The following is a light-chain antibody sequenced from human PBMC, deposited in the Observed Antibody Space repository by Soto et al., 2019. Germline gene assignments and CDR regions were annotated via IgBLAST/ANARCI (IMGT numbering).Light chain of an antibody. Sequence: DIQMTQSPSPLSASVGDRVDITCRTSQSVSSYLNWYQAKPGKAPTLLIYEASSLESGVPSRFSGSGSGTDFTLTISSLQHEDSATYYCQQSYSTPPFTFGPGTRL. CDR2: EAS. V-gene: IGKV1-39*01. J-gene: IGKJ3*01. CDR1: QSVSSY. CDR3: QQSYSTPPFT.